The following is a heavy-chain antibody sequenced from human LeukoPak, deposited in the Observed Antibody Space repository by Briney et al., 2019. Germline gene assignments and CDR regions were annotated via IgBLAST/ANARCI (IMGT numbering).Heavy chain of an antibody. CDR1: GFTFSDYY. CDR2: IGSSGSTI. D-gene: IGHD4-23*01. CDR3: ARVPPGAVVYYFDC. Sequence: PGGSLTLSCAASGFTFSDYYMSWIRQAPGKGLEGVSYIGSSGSTIYYADSVKGRFTISRDNAKNSLYLQMNSLRVEDTAMYYCARVPPGAVVYYFDCWGQGTLVTVSS. V-gene: IGHV3-11*01. J-gene: IGHJ4*02.